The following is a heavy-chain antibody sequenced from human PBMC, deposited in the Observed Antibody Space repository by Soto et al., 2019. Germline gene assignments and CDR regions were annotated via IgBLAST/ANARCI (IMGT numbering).Heavy chain of an antibody. Sequence: VQLVQSGAEVKKAGSSVKVSCKSSGGTFSSYVISWVRQAPGRGLEWMGGITPIFGTTNYAQKFEGRVTITADESTTTAYLELNSLISEDTAVYYCARLPRVMLPTLEGGLDVGGQGTTVTVCS. J-gene: IGHJ6*02. CDR2: ITPIFGTT. V-gene: IGHV1-69*12. CDR1: GGTFSSYV. CDR3: ARLPRVMLPTLEGGLDV. D-gene: IGHD3-10*02.